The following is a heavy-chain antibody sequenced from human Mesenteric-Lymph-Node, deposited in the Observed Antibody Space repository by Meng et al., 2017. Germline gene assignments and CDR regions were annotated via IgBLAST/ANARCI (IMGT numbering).Heavy chain of an antibody. CDR3: ARVDWDRGAFDI. CDR1: GYTLTELS. D-gene: IGHD3/OR15-3a*01. V-gene: IGHV1-24*01. CDR2: FDPEDGET. J-gene: IGHJ3*02. Sequence: ASVKVSCKVSGYTLTELSMHWVRQAPGKGLEWMGGFDPEDGETIYAQKFQGRVTMTEDTSTDTAYMELRSLRSDDTAVYYCARVDWDRGAFDIWGQGTMVTVSS.